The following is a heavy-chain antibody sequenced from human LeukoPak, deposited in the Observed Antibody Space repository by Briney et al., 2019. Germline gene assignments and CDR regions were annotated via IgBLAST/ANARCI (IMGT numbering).Heavy chain of an antibody. CDR1: GFTFSNYA. CDR3: AKHKENYGDSCLDDY. CDR2: ISGSGTST. V-gene: IGHV3-23*01. D-gene: IGHD4-17*01. J-gene: IGHJ4*02. Sequence: GGSLRLSCAASGFTFSNYAMSWVRQAPGKGPEWVSAISGSGTSTYSADSVRGRFTIYRDSSKNTLFPQMNSLRAEDTAVYYCAKHKENYGDSCLDDYWGQGTLVTVSS.